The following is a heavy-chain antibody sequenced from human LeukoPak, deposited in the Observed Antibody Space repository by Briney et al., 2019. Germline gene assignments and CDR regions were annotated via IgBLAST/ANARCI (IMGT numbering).Heavy chain of an antibody. D-gene: IGHD2-2*01. CDR1: GGTFSSYA. Sequence: SVKVSCKASGGTFSSYAISWVRQAPGQGFEWMGGIIPIFGTANYAQKFQGRVTITADESTSTAYMELSSLRSEDTAVYYCARGVLSEDCSSTSCSYLSYWGQGTLVTVSS. J-gene: IGHJ4*02. CDR3: ARGVLSEDCSSTSCSYLSY. CDR2: IIPIFGTA. V-gene: IGHV1-69*13.